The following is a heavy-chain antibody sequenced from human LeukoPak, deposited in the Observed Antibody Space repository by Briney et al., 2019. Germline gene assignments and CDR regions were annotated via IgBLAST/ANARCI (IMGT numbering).Heavy chain of an antibody. CDR2: INHSGST. CDR3: ARLSSGWILDY. Sequence: PSETLSLTCAVYGGSFSGYYWSWIRQPPGKGLEWIGEINHSGSTYYNPSLKSRVTISVDTSKNQFSLKLSSVTAADTAVYYCARLSSGWILDYWGQGTLVTVSS. CDR1: GGSFSGYY. J-gene: IGHJ4*02. D-gene: IGHD6-19*01. V-gene: IGHV4-34*01.